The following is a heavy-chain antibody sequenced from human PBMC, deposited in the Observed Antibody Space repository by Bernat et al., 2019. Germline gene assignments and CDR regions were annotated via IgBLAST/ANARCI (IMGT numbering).Heavy chain of an antibody. CDR1: GFSFSNYA. D-gene: IGHD2-15*01. CDR3: ARGDIVVVVAATLFGGMDV. J-gene: IGHJ6*02. V-gene: IGHV3-23*01. CDR2: ITGSGDDRI. Sequence: EVQLLDSGGGLVQPGGSLRLSCAASGFSFSNYAMTWVRQTPGQGLEWVSAITGSGDDRIYYAESVKGRFTISRDNCKNTLYLQMNSLRAEDMAVYYCARGDIVVVVAATLFGGMDVWGQGTTVTVSS.